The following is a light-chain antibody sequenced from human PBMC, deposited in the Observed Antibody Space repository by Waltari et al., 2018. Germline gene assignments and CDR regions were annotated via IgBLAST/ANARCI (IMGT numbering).Light chain of an antibody. V-gene: IGKV1-33*01. CDR3: QQYDKFPLP. Sequence: DIDMTQFPSSLSASVGGRVTITCRATQDIRNHLNWYQHKPGRAPKLLVYDASQLESGVPSRFSGSRSGTYFPFTITSLQPEDTATYYCQQYDKFPLPFGGGTNVDI. CDR1: QDIRNH. J-gene: IGKJ4*01. CDR2: DAS.